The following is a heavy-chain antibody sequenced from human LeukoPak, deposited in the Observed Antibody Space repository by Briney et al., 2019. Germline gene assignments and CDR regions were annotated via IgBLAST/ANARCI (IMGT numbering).Heavy chain of an antibody. D-gene: IGHD6-13*01. CDR1: GFTFSSYW. Sequence: GGSLRLPCAASGFTFSSYWMSWVRQAPGKGLEWVANIKQDGSEKYYVDSVKGRFTISRDNAKNSLYLQMNSLRAEDTAVYYCARESTSSWYVLRYYYYGMDVWGQGTTVSVSS. V-gene: IGHV3-7*01. CDR2: IKQDGSEK. J-gene: IGHJ6*02. CDR3: ARESTSSWYVLRYYYYGMDV.